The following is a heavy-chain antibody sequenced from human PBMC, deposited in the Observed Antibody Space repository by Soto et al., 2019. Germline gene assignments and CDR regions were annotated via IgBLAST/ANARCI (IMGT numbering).Heavy chain of an antibody. CDR3: ARVSVGLWPYYYYGMDV. CDR1: GYTFTSYG. J-gene: IGHJ6*02. Sequence: GPSVKVSCKASGYTFTSYGISWVRQAPGQGLEWMGWISAYNGNTNYAQKLQGRVTMTTDTSTSTAYMELRSLRSDDTAVYYCARVSVGLWPYYYYGMDVWGQGTTVTVSS. D-gene: IGHD5-18*01. CDR2: ISAYNGNT. V-gene: IGHV1-18*01.